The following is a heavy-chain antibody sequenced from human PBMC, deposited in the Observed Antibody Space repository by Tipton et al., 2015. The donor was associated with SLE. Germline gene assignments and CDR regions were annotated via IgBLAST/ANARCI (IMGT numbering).Heavy chain of an antibody. CDR1: GFTFSDYY. CDR3: ARSVGATYFDY. J-gene: IGHJ4*02. CDR2: ISYDGSNK. V-gene: IGHV3-30-3*01. Sequence: SLRLSCAASGFTFSDYYMSWIRQAPGKGLEWVAVISYDGSNKYYADSVKGRFTISRDNSKNTLYLQMNSLRAEDTAVYYCARSVGATYFDYWGQGTLVTVSS. D-gene: IGHD1-26*01.